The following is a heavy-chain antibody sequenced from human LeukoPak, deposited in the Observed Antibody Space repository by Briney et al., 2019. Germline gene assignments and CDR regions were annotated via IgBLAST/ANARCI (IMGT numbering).Heavy chain of an antibody. CDR1: GFPFSSYS. V-gene: IGHV3-21*01. J-gene: IGHJ4*02. CDR3: ARVGCSGGGCPIDY. D-gene: IGHD2-15*01. Sequence: GGSLRLSCAASGFPFSSYSMNWVRQAPGKGLEWVSSISDSSSYIYYADSVKGRFTISRDNAKNSLLLQMNSLRAEDTAVYYCARVGCSGGGCPIDYWGQGTLVTVSS. CDR2: ISDSSSYI.